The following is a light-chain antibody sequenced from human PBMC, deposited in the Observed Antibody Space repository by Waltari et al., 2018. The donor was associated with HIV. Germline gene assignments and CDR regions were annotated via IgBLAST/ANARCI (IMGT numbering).Light chain of an antibody. CDR2: KDT. CDR1: VLAKQS. CDR3: QSADTSYTSRV. Sequence: SYELTQPPSVSVSPGQTARIPCSGDVLAKQSASCYHQKPGQAPVLVIYKDTERPSGIPERFSGSSSGTTVTLTISGVQPDDEADYYCQSADTSYTSRVFGIGTKVTVL. J-gene: IGLJ1*01. V-gene: IGLV3-25*03.